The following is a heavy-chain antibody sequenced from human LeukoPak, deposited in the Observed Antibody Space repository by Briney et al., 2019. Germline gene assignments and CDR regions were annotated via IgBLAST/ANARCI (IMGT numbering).Heavy chain of an antibody. V-gene: IGHV3-30-3*01. CDR2: ISYDGSNK. CDR1: GFTFSSYA. J-gene: IGHJ4*02. D-gene: IGHD3-3*01. Sequence: GGSLRLSCAASGFTFSSYAMHWVRQAPGKGLKWVAVISYDGSNKYYADSVKGRFTNSRDNSKNTLYLQMNSLRAEDTAVYYCASASSYDFWSGYHFDYWGQGTLVTVSS. CDR3: ASASSYDFWSGYHFDY.